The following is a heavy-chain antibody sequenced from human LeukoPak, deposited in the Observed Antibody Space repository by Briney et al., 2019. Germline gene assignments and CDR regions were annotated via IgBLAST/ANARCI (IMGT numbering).Heavy chain of an antibody. CDR3: ARGGIVPASLVVSYYYMDV. CDR2: IIPIFGTA. CDR1: GGTFSSYA. V-gene: IGHV1-69*13. D-gene: IGHD2-2*01. J-gene: IGHJ6*03. Sequence: SVKVSCKASGGTFSSYAISWVRQAPGQGLEWMGGIIPIFGTANYAQKFQGRVTITADESTSTAYMELSSLRSEDTAVYYCARGGIVPASLVVSYYYMDVWGKGTTVTVSS.